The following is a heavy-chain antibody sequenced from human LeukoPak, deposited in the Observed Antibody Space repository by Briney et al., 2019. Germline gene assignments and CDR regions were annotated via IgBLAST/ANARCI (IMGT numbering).Heavy chain of an antibody. CDR2: IYHSGST. J-gene: IGHJ5*02. CDR1: GGSISSGGYS. V-gene: IGHV4-30-2*01. Sequence: SETLSLTCAVSGGSISSGGYSWSWIRQPPGKGLEWIGYIYHSGSTYYNPSLKSRVTISVDRSKNQFSLKLSSVTAADTAVYYCARHGGSSWYNNWFDPWGQGTLVTVSS. CDR3: ARHGGSSWYNNWFDP. D-gene: IGHD6-13*01.